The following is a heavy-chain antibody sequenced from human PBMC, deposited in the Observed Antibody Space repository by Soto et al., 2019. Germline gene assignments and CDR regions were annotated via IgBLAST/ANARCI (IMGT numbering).Heavy chain of an antibody. CDR3: ARDGPLVVPAATPDFDY. V-gene: IGHV3-30-3*01. CDR1: GFTFSSYA. D-gene: IGHD2-2*01. CDR2: ISYDGSNK. J-gene: IGHJ4*02. Sequence: GGSLRLSCAASGFTFSSYAMHWVRQAPGKGLEWVAVISYDGSNKYYADSVKGRFTISRDNSKNTLYLQMNSLRAKDTAVYYCARDGPLVVPAATPDFDYWGQGTLVTVSS.